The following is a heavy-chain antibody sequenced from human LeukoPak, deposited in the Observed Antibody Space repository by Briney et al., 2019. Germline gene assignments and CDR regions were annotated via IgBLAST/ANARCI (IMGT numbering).Heavy chain of an antibody. V-gene: IGHV3-30-3*01. Sequence: GGSLRLSCAASGFTFSSYAMHWVRQAPGKGLEWLALTSDDGSAKYYADSVKGRFTISRDNSQNTLYLQMNSLRADETAIYYCARAPGGFHGDYSPIAYWGQGTLVTVSS. D-gene: IGHD4-17*01. CDR2: TSDDGSAK. CDR1: GFTFSSYA. J-gene: IGHJ4*02. CDR3: ARAPGGFHGDYSPIAY.